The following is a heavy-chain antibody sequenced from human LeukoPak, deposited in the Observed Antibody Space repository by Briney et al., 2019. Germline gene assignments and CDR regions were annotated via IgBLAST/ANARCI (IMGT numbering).Heavy chain of an antibody. CDR3: ARRAYGDDSFDY. Sequence: GGSLRLSCVASGFAFSSYEMNWVRQAPGKGLEWVSYITSGSSPIHYADSVKGRFTISRDNAKNSLYLQMNSLRDEDTAVYYCARRAYGDDSFDYWGQGTLVTVSS. D-gene: IGHD4-17*01. CDR2: ITSGSSPI. V-gene: IGHV3-48*02. CDR1: GFAFSSYE. J-gene: IGHJ4*02.